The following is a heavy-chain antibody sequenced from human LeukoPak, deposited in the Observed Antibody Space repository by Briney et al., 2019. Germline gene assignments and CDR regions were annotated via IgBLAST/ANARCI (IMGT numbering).Heavy chain of an antibody. CDR1: GGSISSGGYS. CDR2: IYHSGST. D-gene: IGHD3-9*01. J-gene: IGHJ3*02. CDR3: ARQAHFDPPAFDI. V-gene: IGHV4-30-2*01. Sequence: SETLSLTCAVSGGSISSGGYSWSWIRQPPGKGLEWIGYIYHSGSTYYNPSLKSRVTISVDTSKNQFSLKLSSVTAADTAVYYCARQAHFDPPAFDIWGQGTMVTVSS.